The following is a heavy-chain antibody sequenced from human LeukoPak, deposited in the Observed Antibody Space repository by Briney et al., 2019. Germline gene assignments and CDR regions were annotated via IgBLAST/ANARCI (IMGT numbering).Heavy chain of an antibody. CDR1: EFTVSRNY. J-gene: IGHJ4*02. D-gene: IGHD5-24*01. CDR2: IFSNGDT. Sequence: GGSLRLSCTASEFTVSRNYMLWVRQAPGKGLEWVSLIFSNGDTHYSDSVKGRFTISRDTSKNTLSLQMNSLRVEDTAMYYCTIDQMNYWGQGTLVTVSS. CDR3: TIDQMNY. V-gene: IGHV3-53*01.